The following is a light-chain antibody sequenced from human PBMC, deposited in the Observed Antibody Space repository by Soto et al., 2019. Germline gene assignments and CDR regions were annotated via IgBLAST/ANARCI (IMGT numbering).Light chain of an antibody. V-gene: IGKV3-11*01. Sequence: EIVWAPFTATLSLSPGERSTLSCRASPSVDNYIAWYQQKPGQAPRLXXYGAFKRATGIPARFSGSGCGTDYTLTIYGLEPDDYAVYCCQRLNIRPPVTFGRGTRLEI. CDR2: GAF. J-gene: IGKJ5*01. CDR3: QRLNIRPPVT. CDR1: PSVDNY.